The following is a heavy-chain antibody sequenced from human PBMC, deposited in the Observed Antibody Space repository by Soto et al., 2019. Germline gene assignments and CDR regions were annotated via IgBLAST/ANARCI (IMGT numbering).Heavy chain of an antibody. J-gene: IGHJ6*02. V-gene: IGHV3-43*01. CDR1: GFTFDDYT. D-gene: IGHD4-17*01. Sequence: PGGSLRLSCAASGFTFDDYTMHWVRQAPGKGLEWVSLISWDGGSTYYADSVKGRFTISRDNSKNSLYLQMNSLRTEDTALYYCAKDIRASPGYYYGMDVWGQGTTVTVSS. CDR3: AKDIRASPGYYYGMDV. CDR2: ISWDGGST.